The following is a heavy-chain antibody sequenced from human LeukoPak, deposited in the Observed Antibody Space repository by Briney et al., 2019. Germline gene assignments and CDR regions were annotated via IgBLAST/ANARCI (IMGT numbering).Heavy chain of an antibody. CDR3: AKDQGRTYYFDY. J-gene: IGHJ4*02. CDR1: GFTFSSYS. Sequence: PGGSLRLSCAASGFTFSSYSMNWVRQAPGEGLEWVSSISSSSTYIYYADSVKGRFTISRDNAKNSLYLQMNSLRAEDTAVYYCAKDQGRTYYFDYWGQGTLVTVSS. V-gene: IGHV3-21*01. D-gene: IGHD1-14*01. CDR2: ISSSSTYI.